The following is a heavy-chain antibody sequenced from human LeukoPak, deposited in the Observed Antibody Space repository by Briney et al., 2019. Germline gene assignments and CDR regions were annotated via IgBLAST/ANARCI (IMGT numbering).Heavy chain of an antibody. CDR2: ISWNSGSI. D-gene: IGHD2-2*01. CDR1: GFTFSSYA. CDR3: ASSSTRRRGHPYYYYYFMDV. V-gene: IGHV3-9*01. Sequence: HPGGSLRLSCAASGFTFSSYAMSWVRQAPGKGLEWVSGISWNSGSIGYADSVKGRFTISRDNAKNSLYLQMNSLRAEDTALYYCASSSTRRRGHPYYYYYFMDVWGKGTTVTVSS. J-gene: IGHJ6*03.